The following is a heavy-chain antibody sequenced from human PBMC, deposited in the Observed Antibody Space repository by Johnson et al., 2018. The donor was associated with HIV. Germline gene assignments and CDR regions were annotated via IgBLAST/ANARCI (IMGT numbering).Heavy chain of an antibody. CDR2: ISYSASSM. CDR1: GFTFSDYY. CDR3: AKVRWLRLDNEAFDS. Sequence: QVQLVESGGGLVKPGGSLRLSCAASGFTFSDYYMSWIRQAPGKGLEWVSYISYSASSMFYADSLQGRFTISRDNAKNSLYLQMNYLRVEDTAVYYCAKVRWLRLDNEAFDSWGQGTMVTVS. J-gene: IGHJ3*02. D-gene: IGHD5-12*01. V-gene: IGHV3-11*04.